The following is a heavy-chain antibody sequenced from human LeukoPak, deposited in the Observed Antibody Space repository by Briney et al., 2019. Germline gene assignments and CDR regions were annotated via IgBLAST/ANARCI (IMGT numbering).Heavy chain of an antibody. CDR1: GGSISSYY. Sequence: SETLSLTCTVSGGSISSYYWSWIRQPAGKGLEWIGRIYTSGSTNYNPSLKSRVTMSVDTSKNQFSLKLRSVTAADTAVYYCAREDAQEGTNAFDIWGQGTLVTVSS. CDR3: AREDAQEGTNAFDI. V-gene: IGHV4-4*07. CDR2: IYTSGST. D-gene: IGHD2-2*01. J-gene: IGHJ3*02.